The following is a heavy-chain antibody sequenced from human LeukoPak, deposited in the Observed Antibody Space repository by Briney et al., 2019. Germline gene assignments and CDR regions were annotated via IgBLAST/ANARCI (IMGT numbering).Heavy chain of an antibody. CDR2: IIPILGIA. CDR1: GGTFSSYA. J-gene: IGHJ4*02. D-gene: IGHD6-19*01. CDR3: ARDGEYSSGWYDY. V-gene: IGHV1-69*04. Sequence: GASVKVSCKASGGTFSSYAISWVRQAPGQGLEWMGRIIPILGIANYAQKFQGRVTITADKSTSTAYMELSSLRSEDTAVYYCARDGEYSSGWYDYWGQGTLVTVSS.